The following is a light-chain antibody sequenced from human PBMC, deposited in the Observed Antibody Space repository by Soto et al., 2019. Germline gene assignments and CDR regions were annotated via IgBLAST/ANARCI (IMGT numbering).Light chain of an antibody. Sequence: QSVLTQPPSVSGAPGQRVTISCTGSSSNIGAGYDVHWYQQLPGTAPKLLIYGNSTRPSGVPDRFSGSKSGTSASLAITGLQAEDEADYYCQSYDSSLSGSNVFGGGTKVTVL. V-gene: IGLV1-40*01. CDR2: GNS. J-gene: IGLJ2*01. CDR1: SSNIGAGYD. CDR3: QSYDSSLSGSNV.